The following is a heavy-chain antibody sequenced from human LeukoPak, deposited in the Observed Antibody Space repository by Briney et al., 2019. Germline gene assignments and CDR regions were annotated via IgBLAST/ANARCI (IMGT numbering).Heavy chain of an antibody. CDR1: GYTFSVYY. CDR3: ATSENPVAIPIT. D-gene: IGHD2-21*01. CDR2: VIPVFGTS. J-gene: IGHJ5*02. V-gene: IGHV1-69*13. Sequence: GASVKVSCKASGYTFSVYYIHWVRQAPGQRLEWMGCVIPVFGTSNYAEKFQDRVSITADESTSTAYMELSSLRSEDTAVYYCATSENPVAIPITWGQGTLVSVSS.